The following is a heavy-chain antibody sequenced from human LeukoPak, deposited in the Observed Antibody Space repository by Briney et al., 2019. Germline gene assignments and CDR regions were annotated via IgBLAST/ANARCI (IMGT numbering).Heavy chain of an antibody. CDR2: MNPNSGNT. Sequence: ASVKVSCKASGYTFTGYYMHWVRQATGQGLEWMGWMNPNSGNTGYAQKFQGRVTMTRNTSISTAYMELSSLRSEDTAVYYCARGSGGSYPVWEDDAFDIWGQGTMVTVSS. D-gene: IGHD1-26*01. J-gene: IGHJ3*02. CDR1: GYTFTGYY. V-gene: IGHV1-8*02. CDR3: ARGSGGSYPVWEDDAFDI.